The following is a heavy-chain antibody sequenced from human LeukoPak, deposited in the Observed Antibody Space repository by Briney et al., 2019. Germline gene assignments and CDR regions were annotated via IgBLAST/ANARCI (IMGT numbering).Heavy chain of an antibody. CDR2: INPYGTEK. CDR3: SGRDSSRSPRAY. CDR1: GLTFTDFW. J-gene: IGHJ4*02. V-gene: IGHV3-7*01. Sequence: GGSLRLSCAASGLTFTDFWMNWVRLAPGRGLEWLANINPYGTEKYYVDSVKGRFAISRDNAKNEVYLEMNSLRAGDTGVYYCSGRDSSRSPRAYWGQGALVSVSS. D-gene: IGHD2-2*01.